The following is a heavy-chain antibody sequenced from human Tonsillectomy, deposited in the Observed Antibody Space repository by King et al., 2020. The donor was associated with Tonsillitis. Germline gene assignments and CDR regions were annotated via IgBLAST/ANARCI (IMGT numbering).Heavy chain of an antibody. CDR3: ARMAGEEIKAMVVTPAIDY. V-gene: IGHV5-51*01. J-gene: IGHJ4*02. Sequence: VQLVESGGEVKKPGESLKISCKGSGYSFINYWIGWVRQMPGKGLEWMGIIYPGDSDTTYSPYFQGQVTISADKSIRTAYLQWSSLKASDTAMYYCARMAGEEIKAMVVTPAIDYWGQGTLVTVSS. CDR2: IYPGDSDT. CDR1: GYSFINYW. D-gene: IGHD4-23*01.